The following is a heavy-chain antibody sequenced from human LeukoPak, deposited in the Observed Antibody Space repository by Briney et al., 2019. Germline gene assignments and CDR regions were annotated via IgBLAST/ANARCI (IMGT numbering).Heavy chain of an antibody. CDR1: GYTFTGYY. V-gene: IGHV1-2*02. J-gene: IGHJ4*02. CDR2: INLNSGGT. D-gene: IGHD3-22*01. CDR3: ARVRATMIVVVMDFDY. Sequence: ASVKVSCKASGYTFTGYYMHWVRQAPGQGLEWMGWINLNSGGTNYAQKFQGRVTMTRDTSISTAYMELSRLRSDDTAVYYCARVRATMIVVVMDFDYWGQGTLVTVSS.